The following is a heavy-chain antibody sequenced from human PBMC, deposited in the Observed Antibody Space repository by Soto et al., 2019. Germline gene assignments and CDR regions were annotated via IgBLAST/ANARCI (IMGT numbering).Heavy chain of an antibody. Sequence: QVQLQESGPGLIKPSETLSVTCSVSGTSIRGYYWTWIRQPPGKGLEWIGYIYYTGTTKYKPSLKSRVTISVDTSKNQFSLRLNSVTAADTAVYYCAREVSSFGSNHFDSWGQGALVTVSS. D-gene: IGHD3-10*01. CDR3: AREVSSFGSNHFDS. V-gene: IGHV4-59*01. J-gene: IGHJ4*02. CDR2: IYYTGTT. CDR1: GTSIRGYY.